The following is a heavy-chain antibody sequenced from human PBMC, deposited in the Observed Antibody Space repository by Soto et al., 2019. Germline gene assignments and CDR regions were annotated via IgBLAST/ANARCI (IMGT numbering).Heavy chain of an antibody. CDR2: ISAYNGNT. D-gene: IGHD3-16*01. Sequence: QVQLVQSGAEVKKPGASVKVSCKASGYTFTSYGITWVRQAPGQGLEWMGWISAYNGNTNYALKLQGRVTMTTDTSTSTADLGLRSLRSDDTDGYYCARDRGSDALDYWGQGTLVTASS. CDR3: ARDRGSDALDY. J-gene: IGHJ4*02. CDR1: GYTFTSYG. V-gene: IGHV1-18*01.